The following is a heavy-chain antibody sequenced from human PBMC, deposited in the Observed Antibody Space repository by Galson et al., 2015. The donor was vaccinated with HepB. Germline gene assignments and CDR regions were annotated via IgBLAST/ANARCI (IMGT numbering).Heavy chain of an antibody. J-gene: IGHJ2*01. CDR3: ARSTVVTYWYFGL. V-gene: IGHV4-34*01. CDR1: GGSFSGYY. CDR2: INHSGST. Sequence: ETLSLTCAVYGGSFSGYYWSWIRQLPGKGLEWIGEINHSGSTNYNPSLKSRVTISVDTSKNQFSLKLSSVTAADTAVYYCARSTVVTYWYFGLWGRGTLVTVSS. D-gene: IGHD4-23*01.